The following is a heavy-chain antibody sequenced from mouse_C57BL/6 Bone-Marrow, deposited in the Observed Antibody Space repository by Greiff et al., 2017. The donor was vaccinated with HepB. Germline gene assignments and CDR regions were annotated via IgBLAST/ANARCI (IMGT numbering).Heavy chain of an antibody. J-gene: IGHJ1*03. D-gene: IGHD4-1*01. CDR2: SRNKANDYTT. CDR1: GFTFSDFY. Sequence: EVMLVESGGGLVQSGRSLRLSCATSGFTFSDFYMEWVRQAPGKGLEWIAASRNKANDYTTEYSASVKGRFIVSRDTSQSILYLQMNALRAEDTAIYYCARGTNLDWYFDVWGTGTTVTVAS. V-gene: IGHV7-1*01. CDR3: ARGTNLDWYFDV.